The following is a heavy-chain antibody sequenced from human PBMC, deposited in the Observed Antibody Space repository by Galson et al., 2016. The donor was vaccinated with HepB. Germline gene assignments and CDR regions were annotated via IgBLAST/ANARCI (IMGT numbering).Heavy chain of an antibody. CDR2: ISANSGNT. J-gene: IGHJ4*02. D-gene: IGHD4-11*01. V-gene: IGHV1-18*04. CDR1: GYRFFTYV. Sequence: SVKISCKASGYRFFTYVISWVRQAPGQGLEWLGWISANSGNTIYAQKFQDRVTMTRDTSASTVYMDLRSLRSDDTAVYYCARDVQFRFDYWGQGTLVTVSS. CDR3: ARDVQFRFDY.